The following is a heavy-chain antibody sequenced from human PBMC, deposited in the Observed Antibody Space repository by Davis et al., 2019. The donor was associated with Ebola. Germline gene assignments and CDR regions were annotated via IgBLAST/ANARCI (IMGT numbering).Heavy chain of an antibody. J-gene: IGHJ4*02. CDR2: VSTYNGNI. Sequence: ASVKVSCKASGYTFTDYNIHWMRQAPGQGLEWLGWVSTYNGNINYAHKVQGRVTMTTDTSTSTAYMELRSLTSDDTAVYYCARGPVGAFTDYWGQGTLVTVSS. D-gene: IGHD1-26*01. V-gene: IGHV1-18*04. CDR1: GYTFTDYN. CDR3: ARGPVGAFTDY.